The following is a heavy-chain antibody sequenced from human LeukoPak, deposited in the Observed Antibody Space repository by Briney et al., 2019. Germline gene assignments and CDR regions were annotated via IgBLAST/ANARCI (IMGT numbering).Heavy chain of an antibody. CDR1: GFTFSSYG. CDR3: AKDSVYYDSSPGY. CDR2: IWYDGSNK. J-gene: IGHJ4*02. V-gene: IGHV3-33*06. D-gene: IGHD3-22*01. Sequence: PGXSLRLSRAASGFTFSSYGMHWVRQAPGKGLEWVAVIWYDGSNKYYADSVKGRFTISRDNSKNTLYLQMNSLRAEDTAVYYCAKDSVYYDSSPGYWGQGTLVTVSS.